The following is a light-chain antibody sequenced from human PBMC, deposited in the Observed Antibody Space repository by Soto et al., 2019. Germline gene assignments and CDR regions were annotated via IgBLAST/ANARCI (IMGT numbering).Light chain of an antibody. CDR3: QSYDSSLSGWV. CDR1: SNIGAAND. J-gene: IGLJ3*02. Sequence: QSALTQPPSVSGAPGQRVTISCSNIGAANDVHWYQQPPGTAPKLLIYGNSNRPSGVPDRFSGSKSGTSASLAITGLQAEDEADYSCQSYDSSLSGWVFGGGTKLTVL. CDR2: GNS. V-gene: IGLV1-40*01.